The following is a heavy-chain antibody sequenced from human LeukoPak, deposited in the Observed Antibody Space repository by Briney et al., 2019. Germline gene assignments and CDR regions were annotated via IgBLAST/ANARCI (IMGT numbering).Heavy chain of an antibody. CDR1: GFTFSSYG. J-gene: IGHJ6*02. Sequence: VGSLRLSCAASGFTFSSYGMHWVRQAPGKGLEWVAVISYDGSNKYYADSVKGRFTISRDNSKNTLYLQMNSLRAEDTAVYYCAKDRVVATTYYYYGMDVWGQGTTVTVSS. D-gene: IGHD5-12*01. V-gene: IGHV3-30*18. CDR3: AKDRVVATTYYYYGMDV. CDR2: ISYDGSNK.